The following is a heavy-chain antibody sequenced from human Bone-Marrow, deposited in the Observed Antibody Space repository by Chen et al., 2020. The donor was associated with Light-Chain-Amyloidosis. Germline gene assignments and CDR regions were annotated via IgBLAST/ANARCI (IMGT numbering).Heavy chain of an antibody. V-gene: IGHV5-51*01. CDR2: ICPDDSDA. CDR3: ARRRDGYNFDY. J-gene: IGHJ4*02. Sequence: EVQLEQSGPEVKKPGESLKISGKGSGYTFPNYWIGWVRQMPGKGLEWMGVICPDDSDARYSPSFEGQVTISADKSITTAYLQWRSLKASDTAMYYCARRRDGYNFDYWGQGTLVTVSS. CDR1: GYTFPNYW. D-gene: IGHD5-12*01.